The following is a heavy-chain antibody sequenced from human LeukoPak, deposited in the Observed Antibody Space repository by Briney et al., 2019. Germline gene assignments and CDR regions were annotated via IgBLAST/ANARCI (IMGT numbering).Heavy chain of an antibody. Sequence: SETLSLTCAVYGGSFSGYYWSWIRQPPGKGLEWIGEINHSGSTNYNPSLKSRVTISVDTSKNQFSLKLSSVTAADTAVYYCAREGYYDFWSGPAPYFDYWGQGTLVTVSS. CDR2: INHSGST. V-gene: IGHV4-34*01. CDR1: GGSFSGYY. J-gene: IGHJ4*02. CDR3: AREGYYDFWSGPAPYFDY. D-gene: IGHD3-3*01.